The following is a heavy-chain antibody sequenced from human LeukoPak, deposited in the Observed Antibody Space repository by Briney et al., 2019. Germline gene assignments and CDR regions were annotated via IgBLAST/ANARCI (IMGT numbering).Heavy chain of an antibody. V-gene: IGHV4-30-4*01. J-gene: IGHJ4*02. CDR2: IYYTRST. D-gene: IGHD2-15*01. CDR1: GGSISSGDYY. Sequence: PSQTLSLTCSVSGGSISSGDYYWTWIRQPPGKGLEWIGYIYYTRSTYYNASLKSRVTISSDTSMNLFSLKLRSVTAADTAVYFCARAMGLRPFDFWGQGTLVTVSS. CDR3: ARAMGLRPFDF.